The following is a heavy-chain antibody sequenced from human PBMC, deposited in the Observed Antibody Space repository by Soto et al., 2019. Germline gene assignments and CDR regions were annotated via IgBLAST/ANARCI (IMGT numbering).Heavy chain of an antibody. CDR1: GGSISSGGYY. J-gene: IGHJ4*02. CDR3: ARDHVVTGGRETYYFDY. D-gene: IGHD1-26*01. Sequence: NPSETLSLTCTASGGSISSGGYYWSWIRQHPGKGLEWIGYIYYSGSTYYNPSLKSRVTISVDKSKNQFSLKLSSVTAADTAVYYCARDHVVTGGRETYYFDYWGQGTLVTVSS. CDR2: IYYSGST. V-gene: IGHV4-31*03.